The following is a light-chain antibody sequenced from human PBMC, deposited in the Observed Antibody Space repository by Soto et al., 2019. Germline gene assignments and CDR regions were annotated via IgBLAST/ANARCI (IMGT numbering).Light chain of an antibody. V-gene: IGLV1-40*01. CDR2: ENN. J-gene: IGLJ1*01. Sequence: QSVLTQPPSVSEAPGQRCTISCTGSTSNIGAGYEAHWYQQVPGTAPKLLIYENNNRPSGVPDRVSGSKSGTSASLAITGLQAEDEAEDYCQSYDSSLSGYVFGTGSKVTVL. CDR3: QSYDSSLSGYV. CDR1: TSNIGAGYE.